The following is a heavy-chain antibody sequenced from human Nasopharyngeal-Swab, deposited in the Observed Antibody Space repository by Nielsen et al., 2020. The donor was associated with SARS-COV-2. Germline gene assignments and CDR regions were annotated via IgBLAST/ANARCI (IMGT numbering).Heavy chain of an antibody. CDR3: ARDGTTSQTSYYYYGMDV. D-gene: IGHD4-17*01. V-gene: IGHV1-69*13. Sequence: SVKVSCKASGGTFSSYAISWVRQAPGQGLEWMGGIIPIFGTANYAQKFQGRVTITADESTSTAYMELSSLRSEDTAVYYCARDGTTSQTSYYYYGMDVWGQGTTVTVS. CDR1: GGTFSSYA. CDR2: IIPIFGTA. J-gene: IGHJ6*02.